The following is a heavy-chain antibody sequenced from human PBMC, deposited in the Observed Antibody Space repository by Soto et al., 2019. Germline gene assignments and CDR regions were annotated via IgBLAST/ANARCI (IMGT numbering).Heavy chain of an antibody. D-gene: IGHD3-10*01. CDR2: IYYSGST. V-gene: IGHV4-39*01. Sequence: SETLSLTCTVSGGSISSSSYYWGWIRQPPGKGLEWIGSIYYSGSTYYNPSLKSRVTISVDTSKNQFSLKLSSVTAADTAVYYCARLNVLLWFGELGYNWFDPWGQGTLVTVS. J-gene: IGHJ5*02. CDR3: ARLNVLLWFGELGYNWFDP. CDR1: GGSISSSSYY.